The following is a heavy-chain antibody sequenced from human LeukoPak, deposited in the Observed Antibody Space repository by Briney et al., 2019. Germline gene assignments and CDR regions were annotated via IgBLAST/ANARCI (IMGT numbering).Heavy chain of an antibody. CDR3: ANPPPIRATVVI. CDR2: IRYDGCNK. V-gene: IGHV3-30*02. D-gene: IGHD4-23*01. CDR1: GFTFSSYG. Sequence: GGSLRLSCAASGFTFSSYGMHCVRQAPGTRLEWVAFIRYDGCNKYYADYVKGRFTISRDNSKNTLYLQLNSLRAEDTDVYYFANPPPIRATVVIWGQGTLVTVSS. J-gene: IGHJ4*02.